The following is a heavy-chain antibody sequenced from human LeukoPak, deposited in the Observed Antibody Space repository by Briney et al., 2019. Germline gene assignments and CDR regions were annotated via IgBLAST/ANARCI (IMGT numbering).Heavy chain of an antibody. Sequence: GASVKVSCKASGYTFTGYYMHWVRQAPGQGLEWMGWINPNSGGTNYAQKFQGRVTMTRDTSISTAYMELSRLRSDDTAVYYCAAVVAPKEDAFDIWGQGTMVTVSS. V-gene: IGHV1-2*02. CDR3: AAVVAPKEDAFDI. CDR2: INPNSGGT. D-gene: IGHD2-15*01. CDR1: GYTFTGYY. J-gene: IGHJ3*02.